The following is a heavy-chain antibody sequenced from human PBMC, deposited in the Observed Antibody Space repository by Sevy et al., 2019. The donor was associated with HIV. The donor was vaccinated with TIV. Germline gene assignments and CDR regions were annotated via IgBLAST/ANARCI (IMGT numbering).Heavy chain of an antibody. J-gene: IGHJ4*02. Sequence: GGSLRLSCAASGFSFSDYYMSRIRQAPRRGLEWISYISTGCTYTNYADSVKGRFTISRDNAKNSLYLQMNSLRAEDTAVYYCARDRVALADHYFDYWGQGTLVTVSS. CDR2: ISTGCTYT. CDR1: GFSFSDYY. D-gene: IGHD6-19*01. CDR3: ARDRVALADHYFDY. V-gene: IGHV3-11*06.